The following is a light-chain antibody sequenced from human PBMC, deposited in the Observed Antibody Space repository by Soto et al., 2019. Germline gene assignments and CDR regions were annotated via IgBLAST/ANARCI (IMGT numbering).Light chain of an antibody. CDR2: KAS. CDR3: QHYNSYSEA. Sequence: DIQMTHSPSTLSGSVGDRVTITCRASQTISSWLAWYQQKPGKAPKLLIYKASTLKSGVPSRFSGSGSGTEFTLTISSLQPDDFATYYCQHYNSYSEAYGQGIKVDIX. V-gene: IGKV1-5*03. CDR1: QTISSW. J-gene: IGKJ1*01.